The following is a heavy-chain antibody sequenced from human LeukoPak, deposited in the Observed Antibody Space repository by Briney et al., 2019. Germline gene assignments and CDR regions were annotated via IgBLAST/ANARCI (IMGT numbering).Heavy chain of an antibody. V-gene: IGHV3-11*01. CDR1: GFNVSANY. CDR3: ARVLRYCSGGNCYSGGLGYMDV. Sequence: GGSLRLSCAASGFNVSANYMTWIRQAPGKGLEWVSSISRSGSTKYYADSVKGRFTISRDNAKNSLFLQMNSLRAEDTAVYYCARVLRYCSGGNCYSGGLGYMDVWGKGTTVTISS. D-gene: IGHD2-15*01. J-gene: IGHJ6*03. CDR2: ISRSGSTK.